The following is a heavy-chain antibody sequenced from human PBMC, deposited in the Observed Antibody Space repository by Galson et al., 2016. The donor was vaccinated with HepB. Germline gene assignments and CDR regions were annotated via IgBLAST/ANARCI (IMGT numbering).Heavy chain of an antibody. D-gene: IGHD6-13*01. CDR3: ARVGAVGMGNAFDP. J-gene: IGHJ5*02. CDR2: IWFDGSKK. Sequence: PLRLSCAASGFTFSSSAMHWVRQAPGKGLEWVAVIWFDGSKKYYADSVKGRFTISRDNSKNILYLQMSSLRAEDTAVYYCARVGAVGMGNAFDPWGQGTLVTVSS. CDR1: GFTFSSSA. V-gene: IGHV3-33*01.